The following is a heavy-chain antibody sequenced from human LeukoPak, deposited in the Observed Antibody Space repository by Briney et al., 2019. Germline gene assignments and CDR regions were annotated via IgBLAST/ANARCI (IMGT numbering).Heavy chain of an antibody. CDR3: ARDRYYDSSGLIGY. Sequence: GGSLRLSCAASGFTFSDYYMSWIRQAPGKGLEWVSYISSSGSTIYYADSVKGRFTISRDNAKNSLHLQMNSLRAEDTAVYYCARDRYYDSSGLIGYWGQGTLVTVSS. CDR2: ISSSGSTI. V-gene: IGHV3-11*01. D-gene: IGHD3-22*01. CDR1: GFTFSDYY. J-gene: IGHJ4*02.